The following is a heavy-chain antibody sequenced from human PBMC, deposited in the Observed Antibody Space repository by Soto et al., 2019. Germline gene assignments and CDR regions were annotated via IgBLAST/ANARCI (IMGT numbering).Heavy chain of an antibody. J-gene: IGHJ6*02. CDR3: ARGHQLLFPETFYSLGMDV. V-gene: IGHV1-3*04. D-gene: IGHD2-2*01. CDR2: INTETGNT. Sequence: QVQLVQSGAEVKKPGASVKVSCKASGYTFIDYAMHWVRQAPGQRLEWMGWINTETGNTRYSQKFQGRVTFTRETSANTGYMEMSSLRSEDTAVYSCARGHQLLFPETFYSLGMDVWGQGTTVTVSS. CDR1: GYTFIDYA.